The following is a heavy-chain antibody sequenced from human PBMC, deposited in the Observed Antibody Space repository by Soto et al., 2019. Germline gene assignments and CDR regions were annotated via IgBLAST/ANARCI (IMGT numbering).Heavy chain of an antibody. Sequence: PGGSLRLSCAASGFTFSGSAMHWVRQASGKGLEWVGRIRSKANSYATAYAASVKGRFTISRDDSKNTAYLQMNSLKTEDTAVYYCTRNEAKDHYYYGMDVWGQGTTVTVSS. CDR3: TRNEAKDHYYYGMDV. V-gene: IGHV3-73*01. CDR1: GFTFSGSA. J-gene: IGHJ6*02. D-gene: IGHD1-1*01. CDR2: IRSKANSYAT.